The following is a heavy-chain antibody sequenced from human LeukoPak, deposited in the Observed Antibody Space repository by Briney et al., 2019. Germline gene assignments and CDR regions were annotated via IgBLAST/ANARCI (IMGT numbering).Heavy chain of an antibody. CDR2: IYSGGST. J-gene: IGHJ5*02. V-gene: IGHV3-53*01. D-gene: IGHD6-13*01. CDR1: GFTVSSNY. Sequence: GGSPRLSCAASGFTVSSNYMSWVRQAPGKGLEWVSVIYSGGSTYYADSVKGRFTISRDNSKNTLYLQMNSLRAEDTAVYYCARLHGESSWGFDPWGQGTLVTVSS. CDR3: ARLHGESSWGFDP.